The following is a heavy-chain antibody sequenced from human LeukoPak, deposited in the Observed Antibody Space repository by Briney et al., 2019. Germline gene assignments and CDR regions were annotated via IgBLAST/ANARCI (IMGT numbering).Heavy chain of an antibody. CDR2: IIPIFGTA. D-gene: IGHD3-3*01. CDR3: ARGPTIFGVVYYYYYYTDV. Sequence: GSSVKVSCKASGGTFSSYAISWVRQAPGQGLEWMGGIIPIFGTANYAQKFQGRVTITTDESTSTAYMELSSLRSEDTAVYYCARGPTIFGVVYYYYYYTDVWGKGTTVTVSS. J-gene: IGHJ6*03. CDR1: GGTFSSYA. V-gene: IGHV1-69*05.